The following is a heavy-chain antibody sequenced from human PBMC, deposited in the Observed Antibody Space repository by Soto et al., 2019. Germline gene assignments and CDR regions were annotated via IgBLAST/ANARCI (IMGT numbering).Heavy chain of an antibody. CDR1: GFTFSSYS. Sequence: GGSLRLSCAASGFTFSSYSMNWVRQAPGKGLEWVSSISSSSSSYIYYADSVKGRFTISRDNAKNSLYLQMNSLRAEDTAVYYCAREWLPGLNCFDPWGQGTLVTVSS. V-gene: IGHV3-21*01. J-gene: IGHJ5*02. D-gene: IGHD5-12*01. CDR2: ISSSSSSYI. CDR3: AREWLPGLNCFDP.